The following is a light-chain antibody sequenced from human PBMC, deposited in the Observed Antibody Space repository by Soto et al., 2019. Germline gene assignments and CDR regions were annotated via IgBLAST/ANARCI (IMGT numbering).Light chain of an antibody. Sequence: QSALTQPASVSGSPGQSITISCTGTSSDVGSYNLVSWYQQHPGKAPKLMIYEGSKRPSGVSNRFSGSKSGNTASLTISGLQAEDEADYYCCSYASSRGLVFGGGTKLTVL. CDR2: EGS. V-gene: IGLV2-23*01. J-gene: IGLJ2*01. CDR3: CSYASSRGLV. CDR1: SSDVGSYNL.